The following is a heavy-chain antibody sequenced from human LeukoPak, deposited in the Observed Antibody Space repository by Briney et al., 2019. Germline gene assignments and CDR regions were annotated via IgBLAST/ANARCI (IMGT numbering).Heavy chain of an antibody. V-gene: IGHV1-18*01. D-gene: IGHD4/OR15-4a*01. J-gene: IGHJ4*02. CDR2: ISAYNANT. Sequence: LAWMGCISAYNANTNYAQKFKGRVTMNIDTSKSTVYMELRSLRSDDTAVYYCARGGADLDYWGQGTLVTVSS. CDR3: ARGGADLDY.